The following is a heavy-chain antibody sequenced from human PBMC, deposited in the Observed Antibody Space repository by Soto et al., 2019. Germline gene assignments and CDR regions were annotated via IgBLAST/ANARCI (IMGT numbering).Heavy chain of an antibody. CDR1: GFTFISYA. V-gene: IGHV3-30-3*01. D-gene: IGHD5-12*01. Sequence: GGSLRLSCAASGFTFISYAMHWVRQAPGKGLEWVAVISYDGSNKYYADSVKGRFTISRDNSKNTLYQQMNSLRAEDTAVYYCARDYYRFNSGYGFSMDVWGQGTTVTVSS. J-gene: IGHJ6*02. CDR2: ISYDGSNK. CDR3: ARDYYRFNSGYGFSMDV.